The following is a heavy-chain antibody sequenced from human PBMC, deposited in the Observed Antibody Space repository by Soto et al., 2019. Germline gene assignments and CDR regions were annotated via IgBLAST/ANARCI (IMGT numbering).Heavy chain of an antibody. CDR1: GGSISSGNDS. CDR3: ARDLHDYGDWYFDL. CDR2: IFHIGSP. J-gene: IGHJ2*01. Sequence: QLRLQESGSGLVKPSQTLSLTCAVSGGSISSGNDSWSWIRQPPGKGLEWIGYIFHIGSPYYNPSINSRVTISVDRSKIQFSLRLRSVTAADTAVYYCARDLHDYGDWYFDLWGRGTLVTVSS. V-gene: IGHV4-30-2*01. D-gene: IGHD4-17*01.